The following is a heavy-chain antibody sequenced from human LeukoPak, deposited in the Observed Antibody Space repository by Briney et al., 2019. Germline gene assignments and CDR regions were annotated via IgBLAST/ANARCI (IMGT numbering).Heavy chain of an antibody. V-gene: IGHV3-23*01. D-gene: IGHD3-3*01. J-gene: IGHJ6*03. CDR3: AKMEGQRLYDYCMDV. Sequence: GGSLRLSCAASGFAFSNFAMSWVRQAPGKGLEWVSAMSGSGYYTYYVESVKGRFTISRDHSKNTLYLPMNSLRADDTAVYYCAKMEGQRLYDYCMDVWGRGTTVTVSS. CDR1: GFAFSNFA. CDR2: MSGSGYYT.